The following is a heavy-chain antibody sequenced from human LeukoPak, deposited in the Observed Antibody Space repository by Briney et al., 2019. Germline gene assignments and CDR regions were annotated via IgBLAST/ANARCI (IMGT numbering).Heavy chain of an antibody. CDR2: ISGSGGST. CDR3: ARDDLYYGSGSYYKMGFDY. CDR1: GFTFSNYA. V-gene: IGHV3-23*01. D-gene: IGHD3-10*01. J-gene: IGHJ4*02. Sequence: GGSLRLSCAASGFTFSNYAMNWVRQAPGKGLEWVSTISGSGGSTYYADSVKGRFTISRDNSKNTLYLQMNSLRAEDTAVYYCARDDLYYGSGSYYKMGFDYWGQGTLVTVSS.